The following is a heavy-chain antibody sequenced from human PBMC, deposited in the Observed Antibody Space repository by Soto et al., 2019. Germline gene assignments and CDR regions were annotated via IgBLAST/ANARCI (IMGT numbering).Heavy chain of an antibody. D-gene: IGHD6-13*01. J-gene: IGHJ4*02. V-gene: IGHV1-69*02. CDR1: GGTFSSYT. CDR2: IIPILGIA. Sequence: ASVKVSCKASGGTFSSYTISWVRQAPGQGLEWMGRIIPILGIANYAQKFQGRVTITADKSTSTAYMELSSLRSEDTAVYYCARSPAASGSFDYWGQGTLVTVSS. CDR3: ARSPAASGSFDY.